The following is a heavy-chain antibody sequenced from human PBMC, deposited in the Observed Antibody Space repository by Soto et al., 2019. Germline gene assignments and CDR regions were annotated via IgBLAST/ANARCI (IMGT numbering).Heavy chain of an antibody. D-gene: IGHD5-12*01. V-gene: IGHV3-48*01. CDR2: ISSSSRTI. Sequence: EVQLVESGGGLVQPGGSLRLSCAASGFTFSSYTMNWVRQAPGKGLEWLSYISSSSRTIYYADSVKGRFTISRDNAKNSLYLQMNSLRAEDTAVYYCAREWDGDGYNSGWFDPWGQGTLVTVSS. CDR3: AREWDGDGYNSGWFDP. J-gene: IGHJ5*02. CDR1: GFTFSSYT.